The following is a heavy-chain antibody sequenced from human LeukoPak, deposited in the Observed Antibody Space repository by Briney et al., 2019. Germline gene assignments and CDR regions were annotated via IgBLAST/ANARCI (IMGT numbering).Heavy chain of an antibody. CDR3: ARYGSSSLRAGYYYYMDV. J-gene: IGHJ6*03. CDR2: IYYSGST. CDR1: GGSISSYY. Sequence: SETLSLTCTVSGGSISSYYWSWIRQPPGKGLEWIGYIYYSGSTDYNPSLKSRVTMSVDTSKNQVSLKLSSVTAADTAVYYCARYGSSSLRAGYYYYMDVWGKGTTVTVSS. V-gene: IGHV4-59*01. D-gene: IGHD6-6*01.